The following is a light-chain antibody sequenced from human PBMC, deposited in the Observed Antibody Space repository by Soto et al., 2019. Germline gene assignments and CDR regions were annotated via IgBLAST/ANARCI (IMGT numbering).Light chain of an antibody. V-gene: IGLV2-23*01. Sequence: QSALTQPASVSGSPGQSITISCTGTSSDVGSYNLVSWYQQYPGKAPKLMIYEGTKRPSGVSIRFSGSKSGSTASLTISGLQAEDEADYYCCSYAGSSSYVFGTGTKVTVL. CDR1: SSDVGSYNL. CDR2: EGT. CDR3: CSYAGSSSYV. J-gene: IGLJ1*01.